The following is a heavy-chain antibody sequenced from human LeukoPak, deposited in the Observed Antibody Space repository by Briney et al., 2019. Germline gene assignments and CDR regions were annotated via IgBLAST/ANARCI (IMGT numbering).Heavy chain of an antibody. J-gene: IGHJ4*02. CDR2: ISSNGGST. Sequence: GGSLRLSCAASGFTFSSYAMHWVRQAPGKGLEYVSAISSNGGSTYYANSVKGRFTISRDNSKNTLYLQMGSLRAEDMAVYYCARTLYSSSWYDYWGQGTLVTVSS. V-gene: IGHV3-64*01. CDR3: ARTLYSSSWYDY. CDR1: GFTFSSYA. D-gene: IGHD6-13*01.